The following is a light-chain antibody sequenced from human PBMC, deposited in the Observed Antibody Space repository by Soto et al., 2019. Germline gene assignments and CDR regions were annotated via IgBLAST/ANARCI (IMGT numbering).Light chain of an antibody. CDR1: SSDVGGYHY. CDR3: TSYTSSSVWV. V-gene: IGLV2-14*01. J-gene: IGLJ3*02. Sequence: QSALTQPDSVSGSPGQSITISCTGTSSDVGGYHYVSWYQRHPGKAPKLMIFDVSNRPSGISNRFSGSKSGNTASLTISGLQDEDEADYYCTSYTSSSVWVFGGGTQLTVL. CDR2: DVS.